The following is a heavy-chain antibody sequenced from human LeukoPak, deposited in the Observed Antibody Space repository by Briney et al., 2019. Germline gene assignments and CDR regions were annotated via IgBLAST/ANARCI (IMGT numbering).Heavy chain of an antibody. J-gene: IGHJ1*01. Sequence: PGGSLRLSCAASGFIFSDFYMSWLRQTPGKGPEWVSYISSAGTNMDYADSVKGRFTISRDNAKDSLFLQMNNLRADDTAVYYCAKGHTYGMTWGQGTLVTV. D-gene: IGHD5-18*01. V-gene: IGHV3-11*01. CDR2: ISSAGTNM. CDR3: AKGHTYGMT. CDR1: GFIFSDFY.